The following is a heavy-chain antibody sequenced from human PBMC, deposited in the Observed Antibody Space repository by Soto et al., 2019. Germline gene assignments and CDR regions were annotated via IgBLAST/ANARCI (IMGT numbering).Heavy chain of an antibody. V-gene: IGHV1-69*02. J-gene: IGHJ6*03. Sequence: ASVKVTSKASRGTFSIYPISCLRQAPGQGFEWMGRIIPILGIANYAQKFQGRVTITADRSTSTAYMELSSLRSEDTAVYYCARTIAARRGYYYYYMDVWGKGTTVTVSS. CDR2: IIPILGIA. CDR1: RGTFSIYP. D-gene: IGHD6-6*01. CDR3: ARTIAARRGYYYYYMDV.